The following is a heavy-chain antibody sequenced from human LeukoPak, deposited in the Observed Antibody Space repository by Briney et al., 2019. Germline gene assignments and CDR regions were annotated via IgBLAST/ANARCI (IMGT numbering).Heavy chain of an antibody. CDR2: INPNSGGT. CDR3: AREYGSGSTGGWFDP. D-gene: IGHD3-10*01. J-gene: IGHJ5*02. Sequence: ASVKVSCKASGYTFTSYYMHWVRQAPGQGLEWMGWINPNSGGTNYAQKFQGRVTMTRDTSISTAYMELSRLRSDDTAVYYCAREYGSGSTGGWFDPWGQGTLVTVSS. CDR1: GYTFTSYY. V-gene: IGHV1-2*02.